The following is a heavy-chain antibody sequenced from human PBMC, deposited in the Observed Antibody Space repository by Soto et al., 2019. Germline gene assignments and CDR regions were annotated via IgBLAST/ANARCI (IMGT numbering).Heavy chain of an antibody. CDR2: INHSGST. CDR1: GGSFSGYY. Sequence: SETLSLTCAVYGGSFSGYYWSWIRQPPGKGLERIGEINHSGSTNYNPSLKSLVTISVDTSKNQFSRKLSSVTAADTAVYYCARGLLGYCTNGVCYDAFDIWGQGTMVTVSS. J-gene: IGHJ3*02. CDR3: ARGLLGYCTNGVCYDAFDI. V-gene: IGHV4-34*01. D-gene: IGHD2-8*01.